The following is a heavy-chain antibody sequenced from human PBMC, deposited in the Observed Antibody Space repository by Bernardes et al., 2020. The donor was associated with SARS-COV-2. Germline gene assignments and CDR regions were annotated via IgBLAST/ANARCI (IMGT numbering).Heavy chain of an antibody. CDR3: ARTPLGYSSGWSYWYFDL. V-gene: IGHV2-26*01. Sequence: SGPTLVKPTETLTLTCTVSGFSLSNARMGVSWIRQPPGKALEWLAHIFSNDEKSYSTSLKSRLTISKDTSKSQVVLTMTNMDPVDTATYYCARTPLGYSSGWSYWYFDLWGRGTLVTVSS. CDR1: GFSLSNARMG. J-gene: IGHJ2*01. D-gene: IGHD6-19*01. CDR2: IFSNDEK.